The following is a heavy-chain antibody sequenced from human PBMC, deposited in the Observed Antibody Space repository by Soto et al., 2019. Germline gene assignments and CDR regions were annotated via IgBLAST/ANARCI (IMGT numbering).Heavy chain of an antibody. CDR2: IYYSGST. J-gene: IGHJ4*02. CDR1: GGSISSYY. V-gene: IGHV4-59*01. D-gene: IGHD4-17*01. CDR3: AREDYGDSPFDY. Sequence: ETLSLTCTVSGGSISSYYWSWIRQPPGKGLEWIGYIYYSGSTNYNPSLKSRVTISVDTSKNQFSLKLSSVTAADTAVYYCAREDYGDSPFDYWGQGTLVTVSS.